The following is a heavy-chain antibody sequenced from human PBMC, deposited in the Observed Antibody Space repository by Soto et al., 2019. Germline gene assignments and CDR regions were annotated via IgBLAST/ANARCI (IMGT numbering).Heavy chain of an antibody. CDR2: IYDTWTT. J-gene: IGHJ3*02. CDR1: GGSMSENDYY. D-gene: IGHD3-10*02. Sequence: QVQLQEAGPGLVRPSQTLSLTCTVAGGSMSENDYYWSWLRQSPGQVLQWIGYIYDTWTTSYSPSLKSRVTMSADTSRNQFSLKLTSVTAADTALYFCARGIVRGGFDIWGQGTWVTVSS. V-gene: IGHV4-30-4*01. CDR3: ARGIVRGGFDI.